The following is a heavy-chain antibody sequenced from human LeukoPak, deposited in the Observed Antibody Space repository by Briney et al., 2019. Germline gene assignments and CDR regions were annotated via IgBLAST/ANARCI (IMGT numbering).Heavy chain of an antibody. CDR2: ISGSGGST. J-gene: IGHJ4*02. Sequence: GGSLRLSCAASGFTFSSYAMSWVRQAPGKGLEWVSAISGSGGSTYYADSVKGRFTISRDNSKNTLYLQMNSLRAEDTAVYYCAKGPSIKYQLLYSEGTLDYWGQGTLVTVSS. D-gene: IGHD2-2*02. CDR3: AKGPSIKYQLLYSEGTLDY. V-gene: IGHV3-23*01. CDR1: GFTFSSYA.